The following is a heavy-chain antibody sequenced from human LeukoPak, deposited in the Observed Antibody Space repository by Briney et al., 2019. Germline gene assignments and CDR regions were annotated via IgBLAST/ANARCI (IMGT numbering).Heavy chain of an antibody. CDR2: IYYSGST. J-gene: IGHJ4*02. CDR1: GGSISSYY. Sequence: SETLSLTCTVSGGSISSYYWSWIRQPPGKGLEWIGYIYYSGSTNYNPSLKSRVTISVDTSKNQFSLKLSSVTAADTAVYYCARGSCWYGYWGQGTLVTVSS. D-gene: IGHD6-19*01. V-gene: IGHV4-59*01. CDR3: ARGSCWYGY.